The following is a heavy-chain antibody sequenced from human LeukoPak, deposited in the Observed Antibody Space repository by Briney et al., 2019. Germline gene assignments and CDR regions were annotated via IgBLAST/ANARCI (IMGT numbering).Heavy chain of an antibody. CDR2: ISSSGSTI. J-gene: IGHJ5*02. CDR3: ARGYCSGGSCYSWTFDP. CDR1: GFTFSSYW. D-gene: IGHD2-15*01. Sequence: GGSLRFSCAASGFTFSSYWMNWVRQAPGKGLEWVSYISSSGSTIYYANSAKGRFTISRDNAKNSLYLQMNSLRAEDTAVYYCARGYCSGGSCYSWTFDPWGQGTLVTVSS. V-gene: IGHV3-48*04.